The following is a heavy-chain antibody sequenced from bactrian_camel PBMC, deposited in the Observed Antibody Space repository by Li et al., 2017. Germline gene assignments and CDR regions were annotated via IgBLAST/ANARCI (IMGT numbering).Heavy chain of an antibody. Sequence: VQLVESGGGSVQAGGSLRLTCTLSEDDRGRYCIGWFRQFPGKPREEVALIDNDYTTRYAESVKGRFTISKDKAKDTVYLQMNSLKPSDTGMYFCAVRLNSGCPTLPRDFSHWGQGTQVTVS. CDR1: EDDRGRYC. J-gene: IGHJ4*01. CDR2: IDNDYTT. D-gene: IGHD2*01. CDR3: AVRLNSGCPTLPRDFSH. V-gene: IGHV3S53*01.